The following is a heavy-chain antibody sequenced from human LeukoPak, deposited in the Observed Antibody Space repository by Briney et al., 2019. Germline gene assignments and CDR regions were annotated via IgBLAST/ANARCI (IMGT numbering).Heavy chain of an antibody. D-gene: IGHD6-19*01. CDR2: ISSSGSTI. J-gene: IGHJ3*02. V-gene: IGHV3-48*03. CDR1: GFTFSSYE. Sequence: GGSLRLSCAASGFTFSSYEMNWVRQAPGKGLEWVSYISSSGSTIYYADSVKRRFTICRDNAKNSLYLQMNSLRAEDTAVYYCARATSGYSSGWTPGGAFDIWGQGTMVTVSS. CDR3: ARATSGYSSGWTPGGAFDI.